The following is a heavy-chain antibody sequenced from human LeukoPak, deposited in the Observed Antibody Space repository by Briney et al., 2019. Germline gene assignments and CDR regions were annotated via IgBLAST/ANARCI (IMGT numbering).Heavy chain of an antibody. CDR1: GGTFSSYA. CDR3: ARVAAVAGNSWFDP. J-gene: IGHJ5*02. CDR2: IIPIFGTA. D-gene: IGHD6-19*01. V-gene: IGHV1-69*01. Sequence: SVTVSCKASGGTFSSYAISWVRQAPGQGLEWMGGIIPIFGTANYAQKFQGRVTITADESTSTTYMELSSLRSEDTAVYYCARVAAVAGNSWFDPWGHGTLFTVSS.